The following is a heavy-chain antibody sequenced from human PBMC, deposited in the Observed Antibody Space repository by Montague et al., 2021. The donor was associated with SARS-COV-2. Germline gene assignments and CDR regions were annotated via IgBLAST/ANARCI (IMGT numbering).Heavy chain of an antibody. CDR1: GDSISSSNYY. Sequence: SETLSLTCTVSGDSISSSNYYWSWIRQPPGKGLEWIGSIYYRGSTYYNPSLESRVTISVDTSMNQFSLKLSSVTAADTAVYYCARHGEMATIVGLWFFDLWGRGTLVTVSS. D-gene: IGHD5-24*01. CDR2: IYYRGST. CDR3: ARHGEMATIVGLWFFDL. J-gene: IGHJ2*01. V-gene: IGHV4-39*01.